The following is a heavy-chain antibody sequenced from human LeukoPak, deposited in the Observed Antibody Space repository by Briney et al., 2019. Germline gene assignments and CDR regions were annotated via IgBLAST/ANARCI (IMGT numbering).Heavy chain of an antibody. CDR2: IYSGGST. CDR1: GFTVSSYY. CDR3: ARAAGRIVPPPFDF. J-gene: IGHJ4*02. Sequence: GGSLRLSCAASGFTVSSYYMSWVRQAPGKGLEWVSVIYSGGSTYYADSVKGRFTISRDNSKNTLYLQMNSLRAEDTAVNYCARAAGRIVPPPFDFWSQGTLVSVSS. V-gene: IGHV3-53*01. D-gene: IGHD6-19*01.